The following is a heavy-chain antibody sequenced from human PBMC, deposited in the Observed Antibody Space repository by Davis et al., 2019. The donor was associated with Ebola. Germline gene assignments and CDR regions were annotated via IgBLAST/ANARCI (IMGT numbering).Heavy chain of an antibody. Sequence: GESLKISCAVSGLTVSSNYMSWVRQAPGKGLVWVSRIDSDGSSTYYADSVKGRFTISRDNAKNTLYLQMNSLRVEDTAVYYCAKPAGYCSGGSCYPYFDYWGQGTLVTVSS. CDR3: AKPAGYCSGGSCYPYFDY. D-gene: IGHD2-15*01. V-gene: IGHV3-74*01. J-gene: IGHJ4*02. CDR2: IDSDGSST. CDR1: GLTVSSNY.